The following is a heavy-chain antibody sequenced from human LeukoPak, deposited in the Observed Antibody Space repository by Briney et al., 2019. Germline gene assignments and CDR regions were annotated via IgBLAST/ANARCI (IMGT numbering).Heavy chain of an antibody. V-gene: IGHV3-23*01. CDR2: ISGSGGST. CDR3: AQTAEGYSYGPFDY. J-gene: IGHJ4*02. CDR1: GFTFSSYS. D-gene: IGHD5-18*01. Sequence: PGGSLRLSCAAPGFTFSSYSMNWVRQAPGKGLEWVSAISGSGGSTYYADSVKGRFTISRDNSKNTLYVQMNSLRAEDTAVYYCAQTAEGYSYGPFDYWGQGTLVTVSS.